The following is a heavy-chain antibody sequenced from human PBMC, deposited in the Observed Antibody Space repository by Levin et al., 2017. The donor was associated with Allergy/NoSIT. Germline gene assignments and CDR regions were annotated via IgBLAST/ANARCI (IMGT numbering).Heavy chain of an antibody. CDR3: ARDKRGFVVVPAAILLGTIDI. Sequence: ASVKVSCKASGYTFTGYYMHWVRQAPGQGLEWMGWINPNSGGTNYAQKFQGRVTMTRDTSISTAYMELSRLRSDDTAVYYCARDKRGFVVVPAAILLGTIDIWGQGTMVTVSS. V-gene: IGHV1-2*02. CDR2: INPNSGGT. D-gene: IGHD2-2*02. CDR1: GYTFTGYY. J-gene: IGHJ3*02.